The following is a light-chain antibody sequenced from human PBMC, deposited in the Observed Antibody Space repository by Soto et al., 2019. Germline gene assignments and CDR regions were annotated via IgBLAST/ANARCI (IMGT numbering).Light chain of an antibody. CDR3: HQYGSSPAT. Sequence: EIVLTQSPGTLSLSPGERATLSCRASQSVSSSYLAWYQQKPGQAPRLLMYGASSRATGIPDRISGRGSGTAFTLTISRLEPEDFAVYYCHQYGSSPATFGQGTEVEIK. V-gene: IGKV3-20*01. CDR2: GAS. J-gene: IGKJ1*01. CDR1: QSVSSSY.